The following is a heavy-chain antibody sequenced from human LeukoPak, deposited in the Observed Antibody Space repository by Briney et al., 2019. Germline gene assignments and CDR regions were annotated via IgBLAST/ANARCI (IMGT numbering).Heavy chain of an antibody. D-gene: IGHD4-17*01. CDR1: GFTFSSYA. V-gene: IGHV3-30*04. J-gene: IGHJ4*02. CDR2: ISYDGSNK. CDR3: ARVSPNTVTTLQYFDY. Sequence: GGSLRLSCAASGFTFSSYAMHWVRQAPGKGLEWVAVISYDGSNKYYADSVKGRFTISRDNSKNSLYLQMNSLRAEDTAVYYCARVSPNTVTTLQYFDYWGQGTLVTVSS.